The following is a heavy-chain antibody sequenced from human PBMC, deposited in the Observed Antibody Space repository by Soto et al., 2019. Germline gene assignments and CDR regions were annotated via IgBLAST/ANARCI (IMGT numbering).Heavy chain of an antibody. CDR1: GFTFSSYA. CDR2: ISYDGSNK. D-gene: IGHD6-19*01. V-gene: IGHV3-30-3*01. CDR3: ARPDNSGWYPPYYYYGTHV. Sequence: QVQLVESGGGVVQPGRSLRLSCAASGFTFSSYAMHWVRQAPGKGLEWVAVISYDGSNKYYADSVKGRFTISRDNSKNTLYLQMNSLRAEDTAVYYCARPDNSGWYPPYYYYGTHVWGEGTTVTVSS. J-gene: IGHJ6*04.